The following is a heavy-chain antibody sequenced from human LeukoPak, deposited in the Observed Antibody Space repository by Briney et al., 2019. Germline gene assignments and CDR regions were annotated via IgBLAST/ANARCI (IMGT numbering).Heavy chain of an antibody. V-gene: IGHV3-74*01. CDR2: VSTDGTTT. Sequence: PGGSLRLSCAASGFTFKSYWMHWVRQVPGEGLVWVSRVSTDGTTTDYADSVKGRITISRDNAKNTLYLQMHSLRVEDTALYFCARDFYGGGLDLWGQGTLVTVSS. D-gene: IGHD3-16*01. CDR3: ARDFYGGGLDL. J-gene: IGHJ4*02. CDR1: GFTFKSYW.